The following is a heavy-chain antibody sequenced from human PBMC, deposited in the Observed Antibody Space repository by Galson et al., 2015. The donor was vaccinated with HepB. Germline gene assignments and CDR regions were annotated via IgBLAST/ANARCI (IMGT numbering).Heavy chain of an antibody. V-gene: IGHV1-18*01. CDR1: GYTFANYG. J-gene: IGHJ4*02. Sequence: SVKVSCKASGYTFANYGFTWVRQAPGQGLEWMGWISADNGNRNYAQNDQGRVTMTTETSTSTVYMELRSLRSDDTAVYYCARGSDNTLWDPLDYWGPGTLVTVSS. D-gene: IGHD1-26*01. CDR2: ISADNGNR. CDR3: ARGSDNTLWDPLDY.